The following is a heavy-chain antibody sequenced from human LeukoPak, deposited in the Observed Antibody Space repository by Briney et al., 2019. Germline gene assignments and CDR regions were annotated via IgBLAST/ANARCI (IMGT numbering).Heavy chain of an antibody. J-gene: IGHJ6*03. Sequence: SETLSLTCTVSGGSISSSSYYWGWIRQPPGKGLEWIGEINHSGSTNYNPSLKSRVTISVDTSKNQFSLKLSSVTAADTAVYYCARRGITMVRGVITYYYYYMDVWGKGTTVTVSS. D-gene: IGHD3-10*01. V-gene: IGHV4-39*07. CDR1: GGSISSSSYY. CDR3: ARRGITMVRGVITYYYYYMDV. CDR2: INHSGST.